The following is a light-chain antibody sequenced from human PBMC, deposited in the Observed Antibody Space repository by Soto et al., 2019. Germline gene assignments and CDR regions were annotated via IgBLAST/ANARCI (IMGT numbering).Light chain of an antibody. CDR2: DVT. J-gene: IGLJ1*01. V-gene: IGLV2-14*03. CDR1: SGDVDGYNY. Sequence: QPVLTQPASMSGTAGRSITISCTGASGDVDGYNYVSWFQQYPGKAPKLMIYDVTKRPSGVYGRFSASMSGSTASLTISGLQAEDEADYYCCSYGSRTYVLGTGTKATVL. CDR3: CSYGSRTYV.